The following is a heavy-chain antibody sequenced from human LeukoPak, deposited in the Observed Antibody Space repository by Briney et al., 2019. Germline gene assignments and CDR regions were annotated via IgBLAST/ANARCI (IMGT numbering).Heavy chain of an antibody. V-gene: IGHV3-66*01. J-gene: IGHJ4*02. Sequence: VGSLRLTCAVTGFTATTNSMSKVRQAPGKGLKWVSVIYSGGSTYYADSVKGRFTISRDYSKNTLYLQMNSLRAEDTAVYYCARDPGGWGNFDYWGQGTLVTVSS. CDR3: ARDPGGWGNFDY. D-gene: IGHD6-19*01. CDR2: IYSGGST. CDR1: GFTATTNS.